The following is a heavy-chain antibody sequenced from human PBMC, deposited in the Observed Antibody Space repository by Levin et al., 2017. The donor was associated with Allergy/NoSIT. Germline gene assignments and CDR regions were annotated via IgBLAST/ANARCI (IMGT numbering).Heavy chain of an antibody. J-gene: IGHJ4*02. CDR2: IYWDEDK. D-gene: IGHD3-10*01. Sequence: ESGPTLVKPTQTLTLTCTFSGFSLSPSGVSVAWIRQPPGKALEWLALIYWDEDKRYNSSLKDRLTIAQDSSKGQVVLTMTNLDPMDTAKYFCAHSAYPTNRGVLTQYFDFWGQGILVTVSS. CDR1: GFSLSPSGVS. V-gene: IGHV2-5*02. CDR3: AHSAYPTNRGVLTQYFDF.